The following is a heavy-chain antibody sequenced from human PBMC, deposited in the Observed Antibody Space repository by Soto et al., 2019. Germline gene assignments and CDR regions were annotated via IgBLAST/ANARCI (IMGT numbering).Heavy chain of an antibody. CDR2: ISGSGGGT. D-gene: IGHD6-19*01. Sequence: PWGSLRLSCAASGFTFISYAMSWVRQAPGKGLEWVSTISGSGGGTYYADSVKGRFTISRDNSKNTLYLQVNSLRAEDTAVYYCAKDLPSHIAVGFDYWGQGTLVTVSS. V-gene: IGHV3-23*01. J-gene: IGHJ4*02. CDR3: AKDLPSHIAVGFDY. CDR1: GFTFISYA.